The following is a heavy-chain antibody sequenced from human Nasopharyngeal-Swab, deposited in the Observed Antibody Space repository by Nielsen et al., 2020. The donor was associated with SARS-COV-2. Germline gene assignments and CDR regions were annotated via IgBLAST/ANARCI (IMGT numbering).Heavy chain of an antibody. J-gene: IGHJ1*01. CDR2: IYYSGST. Sequence: SETLSLTCTVSGGFINSYYWSWIRQPPGKGLEWIGYIYYSGSTNYNPSLKSRVTISVDTSKNQFSLKLSSVTAADTAVYYCARVSIFSTYYFQHWGQGTLVTVSS. CDR1: GGFINSYY. CDR3: ARVSIFSTYYFQH. V-gene: IGHV4-59*01. D-gene: IGHD2-2*01.